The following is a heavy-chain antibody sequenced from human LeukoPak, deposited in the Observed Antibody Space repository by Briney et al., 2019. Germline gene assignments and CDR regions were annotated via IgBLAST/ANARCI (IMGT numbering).Heavy chain of an antibody. CDR3: ARLHCSSPSCHRNWFDP. CDR2: ISYSGST. CDR1: GASISNFY. Sequence: SETLSLTCTVSGASISNFYWSWIRQSPGKGLEWIGDISYSGSTNYNPSLKSRVTMSVDTSKNQLSLKLRSVTAADTAVYYCARLHCSSPSCHRNWFDPWGQGTLVTVSS. J-gene: IGHJ5*02. D-gene: IGHD2-2*01. V-gene: IGHV4-59*01.